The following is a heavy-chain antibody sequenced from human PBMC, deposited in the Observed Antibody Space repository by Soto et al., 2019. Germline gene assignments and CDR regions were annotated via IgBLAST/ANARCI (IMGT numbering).Heavy chain of an antibody. J-gene: IGHJ6*02. CDR2: ISSSGGST. D-gene: IGHD3-16*02. Sequence: PGGSLRLSCAASGFTFSSYAMSWVRQAPGKGLEWVSAISSSGGSTYYADSVKGRFTISRDNAKNTLYLQMDSLRAEDTAVYYCARAPSRMIITLGGVIAPYFGMDVWGQGTTVTVSS. CDR1: GFTFSSYA. CDR3: ARAPSRMIITLGGVIAPYFGMDV. V-gene: IGHV3-23*01.